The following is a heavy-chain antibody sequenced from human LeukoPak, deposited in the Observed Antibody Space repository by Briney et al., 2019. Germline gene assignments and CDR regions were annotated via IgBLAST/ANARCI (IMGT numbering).Heavy chain of an antibody. D-gene: IGHD3-22*01. V-gene: IGHV3-30*03. CDR1: GFTFSSYG. CDR3: ARDYYDSSGYPPFGY. Sequence: GGSLRLSCAASGFTFSSYGMHWVRQAPGKGLEWVAVISYDGSNKYYADSVKGRFTISRDNAKNSLYLQMNSLRAEDTAVYYCARDYYDSSGYPPFGYWGQGTLVTVSS. CDR2: ISYDGSNK. J-gene: IGHJ4*02.